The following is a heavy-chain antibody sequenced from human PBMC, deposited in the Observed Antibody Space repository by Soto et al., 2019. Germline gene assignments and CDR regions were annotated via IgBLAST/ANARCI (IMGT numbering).Heavy chain of an antibody. CDR2: ISTSGDTR. D-gene: IGHD6-19*01. Sequence: EVQLVESGGGLVQPGGSLRLSCVASGFTFSTDSMNWVRQAPGKGLEWVAHISTSGDTRYYADSVKGRFTISRDNAKTSLYLQMDSLRNEDTAVYYSARFFGSGFDYWGQGTLVTVSS. J-gene: IGHJ4*02. V-gene: IGHV3-48*02. CDR1: GFTFSTDS. CDR3: ARFFGSGFDY.